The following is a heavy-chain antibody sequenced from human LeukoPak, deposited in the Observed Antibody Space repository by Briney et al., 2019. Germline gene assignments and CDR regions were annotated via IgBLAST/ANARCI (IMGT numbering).Heavy chain of an antibody. CDR3: ARGGSDTAMAHDY. J-gene: IGHJ4*02. Sequence: GGSLRLSCAASGFTFSNHWMHWVRQAPGKGLMWVSRINRGGSRTDYADSVKGRFTISRDDAKNTLYLQLNSLRAEDTAVYFCARGGSDTAMAHDYWGQGTLATVSS. V-gene: IGHV3-74*01. CDR2: INRGGSRT. CDR1: GFTFSNHW. D-gene: IGHD5-18*01.